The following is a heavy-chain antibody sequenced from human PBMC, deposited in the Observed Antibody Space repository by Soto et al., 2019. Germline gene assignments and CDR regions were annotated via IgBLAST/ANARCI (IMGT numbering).Heavy chain of an antibody. Sequence: GGSLRLSCAASGFTFSSYSMNWVRQAPGKGLEWVSSISSSSSYIYYADSVKGRFTISRDNAKNSLYLQMNSLRAEDMAVYYCATTYYDFWSGYSPLGYWGQGPLATVPS. CDR3: ATTYYDFWSGYSPLGY. D-gene: IGHD3-3*01. J-gene: IGHJ4*02. V-gene: IGHV3-21*01. CDR1: GFTFSSYS. CDR2: ISSSSSYI.